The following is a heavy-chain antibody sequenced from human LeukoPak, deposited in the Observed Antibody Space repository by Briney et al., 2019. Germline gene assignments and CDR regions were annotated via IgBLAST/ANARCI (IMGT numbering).Heavy chain of an antibody. Sequence: GGSLRLSCAASGFTFSSYGMHWVRQAPGRGLEWVANIRQDGSEKYYVDSVKGRFTISRDNAKNSLYLQMNSLRAEDTAVYYCARDDYSSSDYWGQGTLVTVSS. D-gene: IGHD6-6*01. J-gene: IGHJ4*02. V-gene: IGHV3-7*03. CDR1: GFTFSSYG. CDR2: IRQDGSEK. CDR3: ARDDYSSSDY.